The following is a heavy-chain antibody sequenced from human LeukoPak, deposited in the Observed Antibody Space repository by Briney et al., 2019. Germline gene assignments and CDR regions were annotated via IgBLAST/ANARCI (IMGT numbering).Heavy chain of an antibody. J-gene: IGHJ4*02. V-gene: IGHV5-51*01. CDR3: ARHVRYCSGGSCHSHFDY. CDR1: GYSFTSYW. CDR2: IYPGDSNT. Sequence: GESLKISCKGSGYSFTSYWIGWVRQMPGKGLEWMGIIYPGDSNTRYSPSFQGQVTISADRSIGTAYLQWSSLQASDTAMFYCARHVRYCSGGSCHSHFDYWGQGTLVTVSS. D-gene: IGHD2-15*01.